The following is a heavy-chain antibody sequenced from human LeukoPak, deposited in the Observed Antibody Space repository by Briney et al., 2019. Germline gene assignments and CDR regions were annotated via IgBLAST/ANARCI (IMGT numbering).Heavy chain of an antibody. CDR1: RFTFTNYS. Sequence: GGSLRLSCAASRFTFTNYSMNWVRQAPGKGLEWVSSISSLSNYIYYADSVKGRFTISRDNSKNTLYLQMNSLRAEDTAVYYCAKPYGSGTNYYYYYMDVWGKGTTVTISS. CDR3: AKPYGSGTNYYYYYMDV. CDR2: ISSLSNYI. V-gene: IGHV3-21*04. J-gene: IGHJ6*03. D-gene: IGHD3-10*01.